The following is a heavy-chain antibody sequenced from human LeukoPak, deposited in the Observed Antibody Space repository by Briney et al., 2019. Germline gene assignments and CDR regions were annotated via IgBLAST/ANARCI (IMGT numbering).Heavy chain of an antibody. D-gene: IGHD3-16*01. CDR1: GFNFSNYW. V-gene: IGHV3-7*01. J-gene: IGHJ4*02. CDR3: ARALSHCLDY. Sequence: PGGSLRLSCVVSGFNFSNYWMNWVRQARGKGLEWVANIKHDGSEKYYVDSVKGRFSISRDNAKKSLYLQMNSLRAEDTAVYYCARALSHCLDYWGQGTLVTVSS. CDR2: IKHDGSEK.